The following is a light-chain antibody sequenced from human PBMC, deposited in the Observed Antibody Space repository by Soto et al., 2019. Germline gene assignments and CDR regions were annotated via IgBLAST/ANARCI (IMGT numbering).Light chain of an antibody. CDR1: QSVSSY. CDR3: QQRSNRPLT. Sequence: EIVLTQSPATLSLSPGERATLSCRASQSVSSYLAWYQQKPGQAPRLLINDTSIRASGIPARFSGSGSGTDFTLTISSLDPEDFAVYYCQQRSNRPLTFGQGTRLEIK. V-gene: IGKV3-11*01. CDR2: DTS. J-gene: IGKJ5*01.